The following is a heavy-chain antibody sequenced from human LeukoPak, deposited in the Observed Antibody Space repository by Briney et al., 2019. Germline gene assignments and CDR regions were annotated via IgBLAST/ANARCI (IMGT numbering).Heavy chain of an antibody. CDR1: GFTFSSYG. D-gene: IGHD6-13*01. V-gene: IGHV3-33*01. J-gene: IGHJ4*02. CDR2: IWYDGSNK. Sequence: PGGSLRLSCAASGFTFSSYGMHWVRQAPGKGLEWVAVIWYDGSNKYYADSVKGRFTISRDNSKNTLYLQMNSLRAEDTAVLYCARERSDSSSWYVFDYWGQGTLVTVSS. CDR3: ARERSDSSSWYVFDY.